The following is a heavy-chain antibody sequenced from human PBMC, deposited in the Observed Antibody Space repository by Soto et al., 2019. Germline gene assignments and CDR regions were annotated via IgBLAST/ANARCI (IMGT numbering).Heavy chain of an antibody. J-gene: IGHJ6*02. CDR1: GGSISRYY. CDR2: VYYSGTT. Sequence: ETLALTCTDSGGSISRYYWSWIRQPPGKGLEWIGYVYYSGTTNYNPSLRSRVTISVETSNNQFSARLRSVTAADTDVYYCSRAPSAYRRSYGKHVWGQGTTVTVSS. V-gene: IGHV4-59*01. D-gene: IGHD3-16*01. CDR3: SRAPSAYRRSYGKHV.